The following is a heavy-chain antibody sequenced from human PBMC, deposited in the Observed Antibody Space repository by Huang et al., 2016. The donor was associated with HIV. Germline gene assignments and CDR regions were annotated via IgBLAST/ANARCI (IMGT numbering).Heavy chain of an antibody. CDR1: GYTFTKYD. CDR3: ARSAYGDLDY. D-gene: IGHD4-17*01. J-gene: IGHJ4*02. CDR2: INPNTGNT. V-gene: IGHV1-8*01. Sequence: QVHLVQSGAEVKKPGASVKVSCKASGYTFTKYDINWVRQAPGRWLEWMGLINPNTGNTGFAQSFQGRVNMTRKTSITTAYMELTSLTSEDTAVYYCARSAYGDLDYWGLGTLVIVSS.